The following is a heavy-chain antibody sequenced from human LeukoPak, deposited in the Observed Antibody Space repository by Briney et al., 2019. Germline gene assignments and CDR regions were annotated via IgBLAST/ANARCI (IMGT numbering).Heavy chain of an antibody. CDR3: ARARRGYSSGWTLGY. CDR1: GGTFSSYA. D-gene: IGHD6-19*01. J-gene: IGHJ4*02. V-gene: IGHV1-69*01. CDR2: IIPIFGTA. Sequence: SVKVSCKASGGTFSSYAISWVQQAPGQGLEWMGGIIPIFGTANYTQKFQGRVTITADESTSTAYMELSSLRSEDTAVYYCARARRGYSSGWTLGYWGQGTLVTVSS.